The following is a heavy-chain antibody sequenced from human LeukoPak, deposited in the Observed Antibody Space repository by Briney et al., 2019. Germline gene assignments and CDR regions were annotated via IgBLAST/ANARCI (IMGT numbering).Heavy chain of an antibody. V-gene: IGHV3-48*01. CDR1: GVSFSPYS. J-gene: IGHJ3*02. Sequence: GGSLRLSCAGSGVSFSPYSMNWLRQAPGKGLEGGSYIYSSSGTIYYADSVRGRFTISGDNAQNSLYLQMNSLRAEDTAVYYCARVRSSYYYESSGYYHYDAFDIWGQGTMVTVSS. CDR2: IYSSSGTI. CDR3: ARVRSSYYYESSGYYHYDAFDI. D-gene: IGHD3-22*01.